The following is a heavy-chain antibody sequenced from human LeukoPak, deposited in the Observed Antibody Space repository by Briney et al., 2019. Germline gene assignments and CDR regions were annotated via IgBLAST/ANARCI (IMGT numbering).Heavy chain of an antibody. CDR3: AADLGNYYGMDV. J-gene: IGHJ6*02. Sequence: SVKVSCKASGGTFSSYAISWVRPAPGQGLEWMGRIIPILGIANYAQKFQERVTITRDMSTSTAYMELSSLRSEDTAVYYCAADLGNYYGMDVWGQGTTVTVSS. V-gene: IGHV1-69*04. CDR2: IIPILGIA. CDR1: GGTFSSYA.